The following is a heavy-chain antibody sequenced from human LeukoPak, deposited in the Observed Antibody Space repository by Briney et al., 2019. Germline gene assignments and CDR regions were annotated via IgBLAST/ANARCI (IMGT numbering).Heavy chain of an antibody. CDR3: ARKGAYSSSWTGYYGMDV. CDR1: GGSISGYY. CDR2: IYYSGST. D-gene: IGHD6-13*01. J-gene: IGHJ6*02. Sequence: PSETLSLTCTVSGGSISGYYWSWIRQPPGKGLEWIGYIYYSGSTNYNPSLKSRVTISVDTSKNQFSLKLSSVTAADTAVYYCARKGAYSSSWTGYYGMDVWGQGTTVTVSS. V-gene: IGHV4-59*01.